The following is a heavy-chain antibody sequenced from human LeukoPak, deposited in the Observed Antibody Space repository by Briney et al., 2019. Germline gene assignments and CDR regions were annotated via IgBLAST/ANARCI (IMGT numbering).Heavy chain of an antibody. J-gene: IGHJ4*02. D-gene: IGHD6-13*01. V-gene: IGHV1-69*02. CDR2: IIPILGIA. Sequence: SVKVSCKASGGTFSSYTISWVRQAPGQGLEWMGRIIPILGIANYAQMFQGGVTTTADKSTSTAYMQICSTRSEKPAVSYSARAGIAAPFDYWGQGDLVTVSS. CDR1: GGTFSSYT. CDR3: ARAGIAAPFDY.